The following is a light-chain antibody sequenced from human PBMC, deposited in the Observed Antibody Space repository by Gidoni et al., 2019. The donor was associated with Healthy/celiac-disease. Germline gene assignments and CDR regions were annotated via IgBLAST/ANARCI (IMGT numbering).Light chain of an antibody. CDR2: GAS. CDR3: QQYGSSPNT. CDR1: QSVSSSY. Sequence: EIVLTQSTGTLSLSPGERATLSCRASQSVSSSYLAWYHQKPGQAPRLLIYGASSSATGIPDRFSGSGSGTDFILTISRLEPDDFAVYYCQQYGSSPNTFGQGTKLEIK. V-gene: IGKV3-20*01. J-gene: IGKJ2*01.